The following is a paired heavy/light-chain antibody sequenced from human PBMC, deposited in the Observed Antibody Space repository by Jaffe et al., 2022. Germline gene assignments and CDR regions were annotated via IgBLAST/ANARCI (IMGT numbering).Heavy chain of an antibody. J-gene: IGHJ4*02. CDR1: GGSVSSGSYY. CDR2: IYYTGGT. Sequence: QVQLQESGPGLVKPSETLSLTCTVSGGSVSSGSYYWSWIRQPPGKGLEWVGHIYYTGGTNYNPSLKSRVTISVDTSKNRFSLKLTSVTAADTAVYYCARGGGSSSGEGYWGQGTPVTVSS. V-gene: IGHV4-61*01. D-gene: IGHD6-6*01. CDR3: ARGGGSSSGEGY.
Light chain of an antibody. CDR2: EDT. CDR3: RAWDSSTVV. Sequence: SYELTQPPSVSVSPGQTASITCSGDKLGDKYVCWYQQKPGQSPVLVIYEDTKRPSGIPERFSGSNSGNTATLTISGTQAMDEADYYCRAWDSSTVVFGGGTKLTVL. V-gene: IGLV3-1*01. J-gene: IGLJ2*01. CDR1: KLGDKY.